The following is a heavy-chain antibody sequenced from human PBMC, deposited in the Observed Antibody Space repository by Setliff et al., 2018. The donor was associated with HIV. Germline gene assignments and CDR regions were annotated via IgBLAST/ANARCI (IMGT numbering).Heavy chain of an antibody. CDR3: TRAQIAAPRPFDY. Sequence: PSETLSLTCNVSGFSFRNSFYNWGWIRQPPGKGLEWIGSFYYSGSTSYSPSLMRRATISADTSKNQFSLRLSSVTAADTALYFCTRAQIAAPRPFDYWGQGTLVTVSS. CDR2: FYYSGST. V-gene: IGHV4-39*01. J-gene: IGHJ4*02. D-gene: IGHD2-21*01. CDR1: GFSFRNSFYN.